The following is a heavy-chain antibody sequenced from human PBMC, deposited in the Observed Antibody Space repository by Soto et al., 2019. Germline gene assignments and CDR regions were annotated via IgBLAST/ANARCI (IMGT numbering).Heavy chain of an antibody. CDR3: ARCTVDTIVTSGWCHYLDP. CDR2: VRGSGGTT. D-gene: IGHD6-19*01. V-gene: IGHV3-23*01. Sequence: VQLLDSGGGLVQPGGSLRLSCAASGFTFSSSAMSWVRQAPGKGLEWVSAVRGSGGTTYYADSVRGRFTISRDNSKNTLYLQMNSLRAEDTAIYFCARCTVDTIVTSGWCHYLDPWGQGTLVTVSS. J-gene: IGHJ5*02. CDR1: GFTFSSSA.